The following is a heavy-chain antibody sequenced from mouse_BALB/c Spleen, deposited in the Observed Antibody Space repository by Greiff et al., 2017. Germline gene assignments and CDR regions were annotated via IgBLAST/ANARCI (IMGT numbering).Heavy chain of an antibody. J-gene: IGHJ2*01. V-gene: IGHV2-6-7*01. CDR2: IWGDGST. CDR1: GFSLTGYG. CDR3: ARGRGYRYYFDY. D-gene: IGHD1-2*01. Sequence: VQGVESGPGLVAPSQSLSITCTVSGFSLTGYGVNWVRQPPGKGLEWLGMIWGDGSTDYNSALKSRLSISKDNSKSQVFLKMNSLQTDDTARYYCARGRGYRYYFDYWGQGTTLTVSS.